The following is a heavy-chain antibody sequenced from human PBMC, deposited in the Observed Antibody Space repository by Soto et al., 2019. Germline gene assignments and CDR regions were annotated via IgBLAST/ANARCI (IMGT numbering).Heavy chain of an antibody. J-gene: IGHJ4*02. CDR3: ARTCSGGSCKGAFDY. D-gene: IGHD2-15*01. CDR2: ISGSGGST. V-gene: IGHV3-23*01. Sequence: EVQLLESGGGLVQPGGSLRLSCAASGFTFSSYAMSWVRQAPGKGLEWVSAISGSGGSTYYADSVKGRFTISRDNSKNTLYLQMNSLRAEDTAVYYCARTCSGGSCKGAFDYWGQGTLVTVSS. CDR1: GFTFSSYA.